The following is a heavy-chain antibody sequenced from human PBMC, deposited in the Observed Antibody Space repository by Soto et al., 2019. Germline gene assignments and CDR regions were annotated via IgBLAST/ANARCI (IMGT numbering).Heavy chain of an antibody. Sequence: GGSLRLSCAASGFTFSSYGMHWVRQAPGKGLEWVAVIWYDGSNKYYADSVKGRFTISRDNSKNTLYLQMNSLRAEDTAVYYCARNFLAPLRNIAVALSKMDYWGQGTLVTVSS. D-gene: IGHD6-19*01. J-gene: IGHJ4*02. V-gene: IGHV3-33*01. CDR2: IWYDGSNK. CDR1: GFTFSSYG. CDR3: ARNFLAPLRNIAVALSKMDY.